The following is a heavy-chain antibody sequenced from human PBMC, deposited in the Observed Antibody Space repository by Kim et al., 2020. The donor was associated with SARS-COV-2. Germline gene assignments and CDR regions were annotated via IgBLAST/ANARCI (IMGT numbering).Heavy chain of an antibody. CDR3: ASGRYDSSGPLAFFDY. D-gene: IGHD3-22*01. Sequence: SETLSLTCTVFGGSISSYYWSWIRQPPGKGLEWIGYIYYSGSTNYNPSLKSRVTISVDTSKNQFSLKLTSVTAADTAVYYCASGRYDSSGPLAFFDYWGQGTLVTVSS. V-gene: IGHV4-59*01. J-gene: IGHJ4*02. CDR1: GGSISSYY. CDR2: IYYSGST.